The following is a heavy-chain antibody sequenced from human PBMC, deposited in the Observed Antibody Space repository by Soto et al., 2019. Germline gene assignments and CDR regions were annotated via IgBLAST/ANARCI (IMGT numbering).Heavy chain of an antibody. CDR2: INANSGNT. CDR3: ARSRGGYSYGYGTRDYYGMDV. D-gene: IGHD5-18*01. J-gene: IGHJ6*02. CDR1: GYTFTSYD. Sequence: ASVKVSCKASGYTFTSYDINWVRQATGQGLEWMGWINANSGNTDYAQKLQGRVTMTTDTSTSTAYMELRSLRSDDTAVYYCARSRGGYSYGYGTRDYYGMDVWGQGTTVTVSS. V-gene: IGHV1-18*01.